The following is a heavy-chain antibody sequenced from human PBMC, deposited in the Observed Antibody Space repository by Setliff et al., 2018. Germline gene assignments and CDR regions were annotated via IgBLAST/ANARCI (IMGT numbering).Heavy chain of an antibody. V-gene: IGHV3-23*01. J-gene: IGHJ4*02. Sequence: PGGSLRLSCAASGFTFRDYYMSWIRQAPGKGLEWISAISGSGAISYADSVKGRFTVSRDNSENTLYLQMSSLREEDTAVYYCAREGLPGVADFWGEGTRVTVSS. CDR3: AREGLPGVADF. CDR1: GFTFRDYY. CDR2: ISGSGAI. D-gene: IGHD2-15*01.